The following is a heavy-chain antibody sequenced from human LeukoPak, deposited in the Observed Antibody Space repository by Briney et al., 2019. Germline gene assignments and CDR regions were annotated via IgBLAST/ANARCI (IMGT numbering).Heavy chain of an antibody. CDR2: ISGSGGRI. D-gene: IGHD2-21*01. CDR1: AFTFNTYA. CDR3: AKDSRIVVPSWYGIVI. Sequence: GGSLRLSCAASAFTFNTYAMNWVRQAPGKGLEWVSGISGSGGRIYYADSVKGRFTISRDNSNNTLYLQMNSLRAEDTAIYYCAKDSRIVVPSWYGIVIWGPGATGSVSS. J-gene: IGHJ6*02. V-gene: IGHV3-23*01.